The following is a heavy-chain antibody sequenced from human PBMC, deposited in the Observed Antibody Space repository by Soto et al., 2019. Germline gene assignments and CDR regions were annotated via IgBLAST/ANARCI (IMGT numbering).Heavy chain of an antibody. J-gene: IGHJ6*03. V-gene: IGHV4-59*01. CDR1: GGSISSYY. D-gene: IGHD2-2*01. CDR2: IYYSGST. CDR3: ARESGDIVVVPAAMPNYYYYYYMDV. Sequence: SEPLSLTCTVSGGSISSYYWSWIRQPPGKGLEWIGYIYYSGSTNYNPSLKSRVTISVDTSKNQFSLKLSSVTAADTAVYYCARESGDIVVVPAAMPNYYYYYYMDVWGKGTTVTVSS.